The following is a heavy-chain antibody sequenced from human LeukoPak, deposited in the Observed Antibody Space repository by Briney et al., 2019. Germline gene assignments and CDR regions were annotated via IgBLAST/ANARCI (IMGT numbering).Heavy chain of an antibody. CDR3: ARVTYYYGSGSYDY. V-gene: IGHV4-34*01. D-gene: IGHD3-10*01. CDR1: GGSFSGYY. CDR2: INHSGST. J-gene: IGHJ4*02. Sequence: SETLSLTCAVYGGSFSGYYWSWIRQPPGKGLEWIGEINHSGSTNYTPSLKSRVTISVDTSKNQFSLKLSSVTAADTAVYYCARVTYYYGSGSYDYWGQGTLVTVSS.